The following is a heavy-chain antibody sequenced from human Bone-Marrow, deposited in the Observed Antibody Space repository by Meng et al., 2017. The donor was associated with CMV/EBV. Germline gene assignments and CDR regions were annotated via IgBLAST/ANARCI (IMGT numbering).Heavy chain of an antibody. Sequence: SVKVSCKASGGTFSSYAISWVRQAPGQGLEWMGGIIPIFGTANYAQKFQGRVTITTDESTSTAYMELSSLRSEDTAVYYCARGGARYSSSSDYWGQGTLVTVYS. J-gene: IGHJ4*02. V-gene: IGHV1-69*05. D-gene: IGHD6-6*01. CDR1: GGTFSSYA. CDR3: ARGGARYSSSSDY. CDR2: IIPIFGTA.